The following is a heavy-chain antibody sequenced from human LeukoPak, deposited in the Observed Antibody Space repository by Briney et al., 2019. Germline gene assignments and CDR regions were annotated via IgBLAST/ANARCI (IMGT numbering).Heavy chain of an antibody. CDR3: ARATGFGAGIAGARGAPKYYFDY. CDR1: GYTFTSYY. D-gene: IGHD6-13*01. V-gene: IGHV1-2*02. CDR2: INPNSGST. J-gene: IGHJ4*02. Sequence: GASVKVSCKASGYTFTSYYMHWVRQAPGQGLEWMGWINPNSGSTNYAQKFQGRDTMTRDTSISTAYMELRSLRSEDTAVYYCARATGFGAGIAGARGAPKYYFDYWGQGTLVTVSS.